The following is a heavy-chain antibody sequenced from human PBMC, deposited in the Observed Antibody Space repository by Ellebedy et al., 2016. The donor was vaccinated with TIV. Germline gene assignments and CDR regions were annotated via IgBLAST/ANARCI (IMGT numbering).Heavy chain of an antibody. CDR1: GFTFSSLA. Sequence: GESLKISXAASGFTFSSLAMSWVRQAPGKGLEWVSAISGSGDNTYYADSVRGRFTISRDNSKNTLYLQMNSLRAEDTAVYYCAKDGNFNAFDIWGQGTMVTVSS. J-gene: IGHJ3*02. D-gene: IGHD1-26*01. CDR3: AKDGNFNAFDI. CDR2: ISGSGDNT. V-gene: IGHV3-23*01.